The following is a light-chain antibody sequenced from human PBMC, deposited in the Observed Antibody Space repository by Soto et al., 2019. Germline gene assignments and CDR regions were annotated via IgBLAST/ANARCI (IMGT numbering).Light chain of an antibody. J-gene: IGLJ2*01. Sequence: QSVLTQPPSVSGAPGQRVTISCTGSSSNIGAGYDVHWYQQLPGTAPKLLIYGNSNRPSGVRDRFSCSKSGTSASLAITGLQAEDGADYYCPSYDSSLSGSYVVFGGGTKLTVL. CDR3: PSYDSSLSGSYVV. CDR2: GNS. V-gene: IGLV1-40*01. CDR1: SSNIGAGYD.